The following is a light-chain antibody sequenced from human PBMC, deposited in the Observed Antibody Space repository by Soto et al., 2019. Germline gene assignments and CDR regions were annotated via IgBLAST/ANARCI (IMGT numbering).Light chain of an antibody. CDR2: KAS. Sequence: DIRMTQSPSSLSASLGDRVTITCRARQNINSYLNWYQQKPGKAPKLLIYKASGLESGVPSRFSGSGSGTEFTLTISSLQPEDFATYYCQQSYSTPLTFGGGTKVDIK. CDR3: QQSYSTPLT. CDR1: QNINSY. V-gene: IGKV1-39*01. J-gene: IGKJ4*01.